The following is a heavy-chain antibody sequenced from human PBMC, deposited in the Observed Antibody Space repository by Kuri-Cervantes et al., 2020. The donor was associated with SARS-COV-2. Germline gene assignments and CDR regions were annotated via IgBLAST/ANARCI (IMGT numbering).Heavy chain of an antibody. CDR2: ISSNGDST. J-gene: IGHJ4*02. Sequence: GESLKISCAASGFTFSNYAMYWVRQAPGKGLEYVSAISSNGDSTYYADSVKGRFTMSRDNSKNTLYLQMGSLRAEDMAVYYCARVSRSGYLDYWGQGTLATVSS. D-gene: IGHD3-3*01. CDR3: ARVSRSGYLDY. V-gene: IGHV3-64*02. CDR1: GFTFSNYA.